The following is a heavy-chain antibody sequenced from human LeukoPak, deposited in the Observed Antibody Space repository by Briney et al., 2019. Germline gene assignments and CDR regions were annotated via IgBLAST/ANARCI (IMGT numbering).Heavy chain of an antibody. Sequence: GGSLRLSCAASGFTVSTNYMTWIRQAPGKGLEWVSVMYTLGNTNYADSVRGRFTISRDNSKNTLYLQMNNLRAEDTAIYYCATDSYVSGSYYRLFYWGQGTLVTVSS. V-gene: IGHV3-66*01. J-gene: IGHJ4*02. CDR2: MYTLGNT. CDR1: GFTVSTNY. D-gene: IGHD3-10*01. CDR3: ATDSYVSGSYYRLFY.